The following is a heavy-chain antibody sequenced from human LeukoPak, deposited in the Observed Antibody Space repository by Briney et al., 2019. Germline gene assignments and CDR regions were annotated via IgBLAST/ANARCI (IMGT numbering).Heavy chain of an antibody. J-gene: IGHJ4*02. CDR2: IGYDGSYN. Sequence: GGSLRLSCAASGFTFSDYGMHWVRQAPGKGLEWVTFIGYDGSYNYYADSVKGRFTISRDNSKNTLYLQVNSLRAEDTAVYYCAKQAAATAYFDYWGQGTLVTVSS. D-gene: IGHD6-13*01. CDR3: AKQAAATAYFDY. V-gene: IGHV3-30*02. CDR1: GFTFSDYG.